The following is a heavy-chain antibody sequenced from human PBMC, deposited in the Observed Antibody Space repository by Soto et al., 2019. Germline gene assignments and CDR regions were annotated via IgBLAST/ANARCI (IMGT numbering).Heavy chain of an antibody. J-gene: IGHJ2*01. CDR1: GYTFTGYG. CDR2: INSYNDNT. CDR3: ASHSFWSGYWWYFDL. D-gene: IGHD3-3*01. Sequence: GASVKVSCKASGYTFTGYGISWVRQAPGQGLEWMGWINSYNDNTNYAQKFQGRVTMTRNTSISTAYMELSSLRSEDTAVYYCASHSFWSGYWWYFDLWGRGTLVTVSS. V-gene: IGHV1-18*01.